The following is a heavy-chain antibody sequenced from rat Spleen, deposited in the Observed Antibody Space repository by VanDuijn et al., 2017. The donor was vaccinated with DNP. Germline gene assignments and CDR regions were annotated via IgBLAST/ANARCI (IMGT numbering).Heavy chain of an antibody. CDR3: TRRSWEEAMDA. CDR2: IIHDGSTT. CDR1: GFTFSDYN. V-gene: IGHV5-7*01. Sequence: EVQLVESGGDLVQPGGSLKLSCVASGFTFSDYNMAWVRQAPRKGLEWVATIIHDGSTTYYRDSVKGRFTISRDNAKSTLYLQMDSLRCEDTATYYCTRRSWEEAMDALGQGTSVTASS. D-gene: IGHD5-1*01. J-gene: IGHJ4*01.